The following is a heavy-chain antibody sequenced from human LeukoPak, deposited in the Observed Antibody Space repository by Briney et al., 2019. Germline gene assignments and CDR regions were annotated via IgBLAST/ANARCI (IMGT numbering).Heavy chain of an antibody. V-gene: IGHV3-66*01. Sequence: PGGSLRLSCAASGFTVSSNYMSWVRQAPGKGLEWVSVIYSGGSTYYADSVKGRFTISRDNSKNTLYLQMNSLRAEDTAVYYCARGRGSTSCHFDYWGQGTLVTVSS. CDR3: ARGRGSTSCHFDY. J-gene: IGHJ4*02. CDR1: GFTVSSNY. D-gene: IGHD2-2*01. CDR2: IYSGGST.